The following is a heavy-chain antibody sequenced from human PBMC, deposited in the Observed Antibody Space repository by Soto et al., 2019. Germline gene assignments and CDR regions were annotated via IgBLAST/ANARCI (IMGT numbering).Heavy chain of an antibody. D-gene: IGHD2-21*02. Sequence: QVHLVQSGAEVKKPGASVRVSCKASGYTFANYHIHWVRQAPGQGLEWMAITNPDNDDTDNPQNLLGRVTPTRAPSKITVYMELPGLTADYTALYFCVRERNMGVTEMRALNFWGQGALATVPS. CDR1: GYTFANYH. CDR3: VRERNMGVTEMRALNF. J-gene: IGHJ4*02. V-gene: IGHV1-46*01. CDR2: TNPDNDDT.